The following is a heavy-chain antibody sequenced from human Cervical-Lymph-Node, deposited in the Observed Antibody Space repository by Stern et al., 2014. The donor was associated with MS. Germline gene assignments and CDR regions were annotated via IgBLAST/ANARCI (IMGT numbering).Heavy chain of an antibody. V-gene: IGHV3-30*18. J-gene: IGHJ4*02. Sequence: QVQLVESGGGVVQPGRSLRLSCAASGFTFSSYGMHWVRQAPGKGLEWVAVISYDGSNKYYADSVKGRFTISRDNSKNTLYLQMNSLRAEDTAVYYCAKLGYCSGGSCYEDFDYWGQGTLVTVSS. CDR1: GFTFSSYG. CDR3: AKLGYCSGGSCYEDFDY. D-gene: IGHD2-15*01. CDR2: ISYDGSNK.